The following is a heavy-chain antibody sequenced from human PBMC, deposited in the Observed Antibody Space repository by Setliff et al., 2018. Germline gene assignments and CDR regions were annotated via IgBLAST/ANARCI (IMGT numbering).Heavy chain of an antibody. J-gene: IGHJ6*02. CDR1: GFTFSSYS. CDR3: ARDQDYYGMDV. CDR2: ISSSSSTI. V-gene: IGHV3-48*04. Sequence: LSCAASGFTFSSYSMNWVRQAPGKGLEWVSHISSSSSTIYYADSVKGRFTISRDNAKNSLYLQMNSLRAEDTAVYYCARDQDYYGMDVWGQGTTVTVSS.